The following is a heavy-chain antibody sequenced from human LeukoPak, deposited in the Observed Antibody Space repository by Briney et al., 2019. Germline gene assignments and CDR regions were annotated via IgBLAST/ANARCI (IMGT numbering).Heavy chain of an antibody. CDR1: RFTFSTYW. CDR3: AREGVNVDRGWFDP. Sequence: PGGSLRLSCAASRFTFSTYWMHWVRQAPGKGLVWVSRINSDGSSTDYADSVKGRFTISRDNSKNTLYLQMNSLRAEDTAVYYCAREGVNVDRGWFDPWGQGTLVTVSS. V-gene: IGHV3-74*01. J-gene: IGHJ5*02. D-gene: IGHD5-12*01. CDR2: INSDGSST.